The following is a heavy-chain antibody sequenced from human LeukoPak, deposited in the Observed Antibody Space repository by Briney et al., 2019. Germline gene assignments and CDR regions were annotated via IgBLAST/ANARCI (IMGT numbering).Heavy chain of an antibody. D-gene: IGHD1-26*01. V-gene: IGHV3-69-1*01. J-gene: IGHJ6*03. CDR2: SGTDI. Sequence: GGSLRLSCAVSGFTFSDTYMTWIRQAPGKGLESLSPSGTDISYADSVKGRFTISRDNSKNTLSLQMDFLRAEDTALYYCATGEEPYMDVWGKGTRVTVSS. CDR1: GFTFSDTY. CDR3: ATGEEPYMDV.